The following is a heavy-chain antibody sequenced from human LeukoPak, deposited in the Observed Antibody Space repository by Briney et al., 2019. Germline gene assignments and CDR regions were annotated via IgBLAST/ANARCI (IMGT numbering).Heavy chain of an antibody. V-gene: IGHV1-18*01. Sequence: ASVKVSFMASGYTFTSYGICWVSQPPGQGLEWLRQISVYNGNTNYAQKLQGRVTMTTDTSTSTAYMELRSLRSDDTAVYYCARDAAIVATRGRGDDYWGQGTLVTVSS. CDR2: ISVYNGNT. CDR1: GYTFTSYG. J-gene: IGHJ4*02. CDR3: ARDAAIVATRGRGDDY. D-gene: IGHD5-12*01.